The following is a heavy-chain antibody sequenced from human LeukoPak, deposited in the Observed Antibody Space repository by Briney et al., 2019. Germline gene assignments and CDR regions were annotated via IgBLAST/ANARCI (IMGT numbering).Heavy chain of an antibody. CDR1: GYTLTSYG. V-gene: IGHV1-18*01. J-gene: IGHJ4*02. CDR2: ISTQSGNT. Sequence: ASVKVSCKASGYTLTSYGINWMRQAPGQGLEWMGWISTQSGNTNYAQKVQGRLTLTTDRSTNTAYMELRSLRSDDTAVYYCARGAYGDKWGQGTMVTVSS. CDR3: ARGAYGDK. D-gene: IGHD4-17*01.